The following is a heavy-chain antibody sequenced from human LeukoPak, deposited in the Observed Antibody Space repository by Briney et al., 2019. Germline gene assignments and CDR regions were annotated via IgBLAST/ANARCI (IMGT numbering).Heavy chain of an antibody. CDR2: IYYSGST. D-gene: IGHD6-13*01. J-gene: IGHJ6*02. CDR3: ARSLSSSWWYYGMDV. V-gene: IGHV4-59*01. CDR1: GGSISSYY. Sequence: SETLSLTCTVSGGSISSYYWSWIRQPPGKGPEWIGYIYYSGSTNYNPSLKSRVTISVDTSKNQFSLKLSSVTAADTAVYYCARSLSSSWWYYGMDVWGQGTTVTVSS.